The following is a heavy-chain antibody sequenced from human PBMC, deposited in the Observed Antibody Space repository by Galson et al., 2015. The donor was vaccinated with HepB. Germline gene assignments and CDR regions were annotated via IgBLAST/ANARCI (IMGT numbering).Heavy chain of an antibody. CDR2: IKTNANNYTT. J-gene: IGHJ4*02. CDR1: GFTFSSYA. CDR3: TRVGDLSGYSSR. Sequence: SVRLSCTASGFTFSSYAIHWVRQAPGKGPEWVGRIKTNANNYTTSYVPSLKGRFTISRADSKNMAYLHMKSLKTEDTDVYYCTRVGDLSGYSSRWGEGTLVTVSS. V-gene: IGHV3-73*01. D-gene: IGHD6-13*01.